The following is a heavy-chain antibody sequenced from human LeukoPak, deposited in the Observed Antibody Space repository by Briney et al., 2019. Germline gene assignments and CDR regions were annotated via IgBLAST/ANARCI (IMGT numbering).Heavy chain of an antibody. CDR2: IRSDGNDK. CDR1: GFIFSSYG. D-gene: IGHD3-22*01. CDR3: AKHDSSSDF. J-gene: IGHJ4*02. Sequence: GSLRLSCAASGFIFSSYGMHWVRQPPGKGLEWVAFIRSDGNDKYYTASVKGRFTIFRDNSKNTLYLQMNSLRPEDTAVYYCAKHDSSSDFWGQGSLATVSS. V-gene: IGHV3-30*02.